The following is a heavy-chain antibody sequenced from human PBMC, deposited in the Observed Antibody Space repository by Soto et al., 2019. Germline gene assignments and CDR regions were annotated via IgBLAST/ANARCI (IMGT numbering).Heavy chain of an antibody. CDR3: AREAEGCSGGSCFHNWFDP. CDR1: GGSISSGGYS. Sequence: QVQMQASGPGLVKPSQTLSLTCTVSGGSISSGGYSWTWIRQHPGKGLEWIGYIHYSGITYYNPSLKSRLTISIDTSETQFSLKLRSVTAADTAVYYCAREAEGCSGGSCFHNWFDPWGQGTLVIVSS. V-gene: IGHV4-31*03. J-gene: IGHJ5*02. D-gene: IGHD2-15*01. CDR2: IHYSGIT.